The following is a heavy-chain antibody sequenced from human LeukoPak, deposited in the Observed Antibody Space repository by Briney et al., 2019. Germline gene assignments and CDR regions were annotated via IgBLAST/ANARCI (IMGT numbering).Heavy chain of an antibody. Sequence: GGSLRLSCAASGFTFSSYAMHWVRQAPGKGLEWVAVISYDGSNKYYADSVKGRFTISRDNSKNTLYLQMNSLRAEDTAVYYCARLPLYSGYDSVPRLRYDAFDIWGQGTMVTVSS. CDR1: GFTFSSYA. CDR2: ISYDGSNK. J-gene: IGHJ3*02. CDR3: ARLPLYSGYDSVPRLRYDAFDI. D-gene: IGHD5-12*01. V-gene: IGHV3-30*04.